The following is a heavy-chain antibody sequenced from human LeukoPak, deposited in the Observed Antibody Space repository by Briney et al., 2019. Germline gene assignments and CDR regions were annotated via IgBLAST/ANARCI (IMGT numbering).Heavy chain of an antibody. Sequence: ASVKVSCKASGGTFSSYAISWVRQAPGQGLDWMGRIIPIFGTANYAQKFQGRVAITTDESTSTAYMELSSLRSEDTAVYYCARDTVFRWYFDLWGRGTLVTVSS. V-gene: IGHV1-69*05. CDR2: IIPIFGTA. CDR3: ARDTVFRWYFDL. D-gene: IGHD4-11*01. CDR1: GGTFSSYA. J-gene: IGHJ2*01.